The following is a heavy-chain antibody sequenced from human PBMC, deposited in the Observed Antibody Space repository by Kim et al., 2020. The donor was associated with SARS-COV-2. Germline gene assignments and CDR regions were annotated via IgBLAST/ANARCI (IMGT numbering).Heavy chain of an antibody. D-gene: IGHD4-17*01. Sequence: YYAYSVKGRITIARQNSKIKLYLQMNRLRAEDTAIYYWSKGGYGDLSFDSWGQGTLVTVSS. J-gene: IGHJ4*02. CDR3: SKGGYGDLSFDS. V-gene: IGHV3-53*04.